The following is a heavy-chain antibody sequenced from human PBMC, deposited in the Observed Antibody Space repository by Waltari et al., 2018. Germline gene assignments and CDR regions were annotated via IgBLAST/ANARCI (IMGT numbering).Heavy chain of an antibody. V-gene: IGHV3-48*04. Sequence: EVQLVESGGGLVQPGGSRGLYCGAYGFHFRSYSRTWVPHAPGKGLEWVSYISSSSSTIYDADSVKGRFTISRDNAKNSLYLQMNSLRAEDTAVYYCARVFGWELLGYFDYWGQGTLVTVSS. CDR3: ARVFGWELLGYFDY. D-gene: IGHD1-26*01. CDR2: ISSSSSTI. J-gene: IGHJ4*02. CDR1: GFHFRSYS.